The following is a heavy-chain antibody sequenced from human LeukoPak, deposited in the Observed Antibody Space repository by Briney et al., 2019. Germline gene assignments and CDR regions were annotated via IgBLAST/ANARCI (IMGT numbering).Heavy chain of an antibody. D-gene: IGHD2-15*01. CDR1: GGSISSSSYY. Sequence: SETLSLTCTVSGGSISSSSYYWGWIRQPPGKGLEWIGGIYYSGSTYYNPSLKSRVTISVDTSKNQFSLKLSSVTAADTAVYYCATEVAYYWGQGTLVTVSS. CDR2: IYYSGST. CDR3: ATEVAYY. V-gene: IGHV4-39*01. J-gene: IGHJ4*02.